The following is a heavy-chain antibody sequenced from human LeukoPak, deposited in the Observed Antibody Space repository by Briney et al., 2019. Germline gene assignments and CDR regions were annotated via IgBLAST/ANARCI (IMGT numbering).Heavy chain of an antibody. CDR1: GFTFSSYA. J-gene: IGHJ4*02. CDR3: ARDDPDFPFDY. D-gene: IGHD3-3*01. CDR2: ISYDGSNK. V-gene: IGHV3-30*04. Sequence: PGGSLRLSCAASGFTFSSYAMHWVRQAPGKGLEWVAVISYDGSNKYYADSVKGRFTISRDNSKNTLYLQMNSLRADDTAVYYCARDDPDFPFDYWGQGTLVTVSS.